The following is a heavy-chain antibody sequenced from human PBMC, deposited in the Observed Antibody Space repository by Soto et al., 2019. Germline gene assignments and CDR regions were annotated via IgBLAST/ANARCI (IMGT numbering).Heavy chain of an antibody. V-gene: IGHV4-39*01. CDR1: GGSIISSSYY. CDR2: IYYSGST. D-gene: IGHD2-2*01. J-gene: IGHJ5*02. Sequence: SETLSLTCTVSGGSIISSSYYWGLIRQPPGKGLEWIGSIYYSGSTYYNPSLKSRVTISVDTSKNQFSLKLSSVTAADTAVYYCASIAVGPAAIYWFDPWGQGTLVTVSS. CDR3: ASIAVGPAAIYWFDP.